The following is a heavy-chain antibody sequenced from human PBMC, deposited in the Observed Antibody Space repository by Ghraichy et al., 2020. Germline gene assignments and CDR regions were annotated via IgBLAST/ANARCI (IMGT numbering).Heavy chain of an antibody. CDR2: ISGSGGST. J-gene: IGHJ4*02. Sequence: GGSLRLSCAASGFTFSSYAMSWVRQAPGKGLEWVSAISGSGGSTYYADSVKGRFTISRDNSKNTLYLQMNSLRAEDTAVYYCAKDLGYYYDSSGHIGFDYWGQGTLVTVSS. V-gene: IGHV3-23*01. CDR3: AKDLGYYYDSSGHIGFDY. D-gene: IGHD3-22*01. CDR1: GFTFSSYA.